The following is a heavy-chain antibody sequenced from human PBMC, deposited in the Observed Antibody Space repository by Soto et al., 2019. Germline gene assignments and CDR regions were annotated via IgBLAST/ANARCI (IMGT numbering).Heavy chain of an antibody. J-gene: IGHJ4*02. CDR3: ASVGRSQHCEY. D-gene: IGHD1-26*01. Sequence: QVQLVQSGAEVKKPGASVKVSCKASGYTLSGYYMHWVRQAPGEGLEWMGSINPDSAATHYAQKFQGRVTMTLDTSVTTLYMEVNSLRSDDTAVFYCASVGRSQHCEYWGQGTLVTVSS. V-gene: IGHV1-2*02. CDR2: INPDSAAT. CDR1: GYTLSGYY.